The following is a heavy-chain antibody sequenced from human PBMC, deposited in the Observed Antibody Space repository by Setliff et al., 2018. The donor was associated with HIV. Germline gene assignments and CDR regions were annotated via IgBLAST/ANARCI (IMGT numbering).Heavy chain of an antibody. CDR2: IYTSGST. CDR1: GGSISSGSYY. Sequence: SETLSLTCTVSGGSISSGSYYWSWIRQPAGKGLEWIGHIYTSGSTNYNPSLKSRVTISIDTSKNQRSLKLSSVTAAGTAVYYCARDWAAPYYYGMDVWGQGTTVTVSS. J-gene: IGHJ6*02. CDR3: ARDWAAPYYYGMDV. D-gene: IGHD3-16*01. V-gene: IGHV4-61*09.